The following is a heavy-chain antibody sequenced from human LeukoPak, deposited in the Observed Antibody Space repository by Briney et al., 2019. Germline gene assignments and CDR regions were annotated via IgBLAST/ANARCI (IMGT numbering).Heavy chain of an antibody. Sequence: SETLSLTCAVYGGSFSGYYWSWIRQPPGKGLEWIGEINHSGSTNYNPSLKSRVTISVDTSKNQFSLKLSSVTAADTAVYYCARLLYSSGWYSAFDIWGQGTMVTVSS. CDR3: ARLLYSSGWYSAFDI. CDR1: GGSFSGYY. V-gene: IGHV4-34*01. J-gene: IGHJ3*02. D-gene: IGHD6-19*01. CDR2: INHSGST.